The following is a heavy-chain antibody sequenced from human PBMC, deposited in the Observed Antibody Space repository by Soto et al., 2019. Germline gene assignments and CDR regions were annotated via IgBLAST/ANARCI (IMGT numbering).Heavy chain of an antibody. Sequence: TLSLTCTVSGVPISTDDYYWTWIRQPPGKGLEWIALIYWDDDKRYSPSLKSRLTITKDTSKNQVVLTMTNMDPVDTATYYCAHVRAYYYDSSGYPAYWGQGTLVTVSS. D-gene: IGHD3-22*01. J-gene: IGHJ4*02. V-gene: IGHV2-5*08. CDR1: GVPISTDDY. CDR2: IYWDDDK. CDR3: AHVRAYYYDSSGYPAY.